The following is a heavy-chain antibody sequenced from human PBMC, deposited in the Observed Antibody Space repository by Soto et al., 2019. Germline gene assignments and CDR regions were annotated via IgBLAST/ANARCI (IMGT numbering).Heavy chain of an antibody. Sequence: GGSLRLSCAASGFTFSSYGMHWVRQAPGKGLEWVAVISYDGSNKYYADSVKGRFTISRDNSKNTLYLQMNSLRAEDTAVYYCAKEKGELSSMAWSYYFDYWGQGTLVTVSS. CDR2: ISYDGSNK. J-gene: IGHJ4*02. V-gene: IGHV3-30*18. CDR3: AKEKGELSSMAWSYYFDY. D-gene: IGHD3-16*02. CDR1: GFTFSSYG.